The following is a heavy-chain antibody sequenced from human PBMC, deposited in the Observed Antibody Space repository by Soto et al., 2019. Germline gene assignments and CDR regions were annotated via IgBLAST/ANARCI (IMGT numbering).Heavy chain of an antibody. CDR2: IWYDGSNK. CDR1: GFTFSSYG. Sequence: GGSLSLSCAASGFTFSSYGMHWVRQAPGKGLEWVAVIWYDGSNKYYADSVKGRFTISRDNSKNTLYQQMNSLRAEDTAVYYYARDGGKDYDLYYGMDVWGQGTTVTVSS. V-gene: IGHV3-33*01. J-gene: IGHJ6*02. CDR3: ARDGGKDYDLYYGMDV. D-gene: IGHD4-17*01.